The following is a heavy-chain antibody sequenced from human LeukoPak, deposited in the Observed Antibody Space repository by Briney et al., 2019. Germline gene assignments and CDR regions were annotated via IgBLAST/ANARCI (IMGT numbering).Heavy chain of an antibody. J-gene: IGHJ4*02. D-gene: IGHD2-2*01. CDR1: GGSISSYY. CDR2: VNSYGST. Sequence: SETLSLTCTVSGGSISSYYWSWIRQPPGKGLEWIGFVNSYGSTNYNPSLKSRLTMSLDTSKNQISLRLTSVTAADTAVYFCARAPIYSTSPPDHWGQGTLVIVSS. V-gene: IGHV4-59*01. CDR3: ARAPIYSTSPPDH.